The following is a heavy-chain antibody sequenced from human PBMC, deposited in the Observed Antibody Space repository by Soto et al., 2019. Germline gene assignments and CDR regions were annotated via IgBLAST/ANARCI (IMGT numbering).Heavy chain of an antibody. CDR1: GFSLSTSGVG. CDR2: IYWDDDK. J-gene: IGHJ1*01. V-gene: IGHV2-5*02. D-gene: IGHD2-2*01. Sequence: QITLKESGPTLVKPTQTLTLTCTFSGFSLSTSGVGVGWIRQPPGKALEWLALIYWDDDKRYSPSLKSRLTITKDTSKNQVVLTMTNMDPVDTATYYCAHPFEYCSSTSCFLNFQHWGQGTLVTVSS. CDR3: AHPFEYCSSTSCFLNFQH.